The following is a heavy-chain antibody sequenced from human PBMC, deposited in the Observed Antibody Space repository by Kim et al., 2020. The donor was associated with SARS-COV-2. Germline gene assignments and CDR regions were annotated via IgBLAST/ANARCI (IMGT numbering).Heavy chain of an antibody. CDR3: TTFATTVTTAEE. CDR1: GFTFSNAW. J-gene: IGHJ4*02. Sequence: GGSLRLYCAASGFTFSNAWMSWVRQAPGKGLEWVGRIKSKTDGGTTDYAAPVKGRFTISRDDSKNTLYLQMNSLKTEDTAVYYCTTFATTVTTAEEWGQGTLVTVSS. V-gene: IGHV3-15*01. D-gene: IGHD4-17*01. CDR2: IKSKTDGGTT.